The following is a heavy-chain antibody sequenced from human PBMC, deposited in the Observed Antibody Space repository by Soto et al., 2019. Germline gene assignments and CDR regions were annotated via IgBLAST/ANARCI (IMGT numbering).Heavy chain of an antibody. CDR1: GGSFSGYY. CDR2: INHSGST. D-gene: IGHD1-26*01. J-gene: IGHJ2*01. CDR3: ARVVAALVGATDWYFDL. Sequence: PSETLSLTCAVYGGSFSGYYWSWIRQPPGKGLEWIGEINHSGSTNYNPSLKSRVTISVDTSKNQFSLKLSSVTAADTAVYYCARVVAALVGATDWYFDLWGRGTLVTVSS. V-gene: IGHV4-34*01.